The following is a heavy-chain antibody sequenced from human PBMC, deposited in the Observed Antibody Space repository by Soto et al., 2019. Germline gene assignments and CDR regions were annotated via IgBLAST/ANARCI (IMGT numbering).Heavy chain of an antibody. CDR1: GFTFSSYS. CDR2: ISSSSSYI. Sequence: PGGSLRLSCAASGFTFSSYSMNWVRQAPGKGLEWVSSISSSSSYIYYADSVKGRFTISRDNAKNSLYLQTNSLRAEDTAVYYCAAELEPDAFDIWGQGTMATVSS. V-gene: IGHV3-21*01. CDR3: AAELEPDAFDI. D-gene: IGHD1-1*01. J-gene: IGHJ3*02.